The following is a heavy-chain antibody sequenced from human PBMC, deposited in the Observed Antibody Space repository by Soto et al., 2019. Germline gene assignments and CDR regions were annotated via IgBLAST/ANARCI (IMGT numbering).Heavy chain of an antibody. Sequence: SVKVSGKASGGTFSSYAISWVRQAPGRGLEWMGGIIPIFGTANYAQKFQGRVTITADESTSTAYMELSSLRSEDTAVYYCARDRRSDCCDAFDIWGQGTMVTV. CDR2: IIPIFGTA. CDR3: ARDRRSDCCDAFDI. CDR1: GGTFSSYA. V-gene: IGHV1-69*13. J-gene: IGHJ3*02. D-gene: IGHD2-21*02.